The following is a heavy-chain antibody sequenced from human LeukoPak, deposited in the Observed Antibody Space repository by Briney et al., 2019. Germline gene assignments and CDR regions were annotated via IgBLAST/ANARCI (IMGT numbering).Heavy chain of an antibody. V-gene: IGHV3-7*01. D-gene: IGHD3-22*01. CDR2: IKQDGSEK. J-gene: IGHJ4*02. CDR3: ARTGLTHYYDSSGYYSYYFDY. Sequence: GGSLRLSCAASGFTFSSYWMSWVRQAPGKWLEWVANIKQDGSEKYYVDSVKGRLTISRDNAKNSLYLQMNSLRAEDTAVYYCARTGLTHYYDSSGYYSYYFDYWGQGTLVTVSS. CDR1: GFTFSSYW.